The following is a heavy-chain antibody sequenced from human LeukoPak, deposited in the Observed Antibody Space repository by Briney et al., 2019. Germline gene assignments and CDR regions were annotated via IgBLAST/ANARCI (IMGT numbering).Heavy chain of an antibody. CDR3: AKTGSCWFADC. Sequence: PGGSLRLSCAASGFTFSRYAMHWVRRAPGKGLEWVTLIRYDGNNKYYADSVKGRFIISRDNSRNTLYLEMNGLRAEDMAVYYCAKTGSCWFADCWGQGTLVTVSS. V-gene: IGHV3-30*02. CDR2: IRYDGNNK. D-gene: IGHD6-19*01. CDR1: GFTFSRYA. J-gene: IGHJ4*02.